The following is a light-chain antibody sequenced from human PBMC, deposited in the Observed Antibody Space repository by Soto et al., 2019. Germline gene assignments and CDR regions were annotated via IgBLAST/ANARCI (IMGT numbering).Light chain of an antibody. CDR2: GPP. CDR3: HQYTNWPPLT. J-gene: IGKJ4*01. V-gene: IGKV3-15*01. Sequence: EVVMTQSPATLSVSPGERATLSCRAIQSVSSNLAWYQQKPGQAPRLLIYGPPTRATGIPARFSGSGSGAAVTLTISVRQSEEFGVYYCHQYTNWPPLTVGGGTKVEIK. CDR1: QSVSSN.